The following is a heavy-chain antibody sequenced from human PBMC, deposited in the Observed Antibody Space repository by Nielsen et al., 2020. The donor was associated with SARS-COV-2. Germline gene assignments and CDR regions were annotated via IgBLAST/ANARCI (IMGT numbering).Heavy chain of an antibody. CDR1: GFTFSNAW. Sequence: GESLKISCAASGFTFSNAWMSWVRQAPGKGLEWVGRIKSKTDGGTTDYAAPVKGRFTISRDDSKNTLYLQMNSLKTEDTAVYYCTTDVIAAPDYWGQGTLVTVSS. CDR3: TTDVIAAPDY. V-gene: IGHV3-15*01. CDR2: IKSKTDGGTT. J-gene: IGHJ4*02. D-gene: IGHD6-13*01.